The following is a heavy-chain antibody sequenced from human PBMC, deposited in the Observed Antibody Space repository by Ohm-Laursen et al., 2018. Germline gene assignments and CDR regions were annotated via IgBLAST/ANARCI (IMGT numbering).Heavy chain of an antibody. CDR3: ARILAYCGGDCHAPFDS. V-gene: IGHV4-31*03. J-gene: IGHJ4*02. CDR2: IYYSGST. CDR1: GGSISSGGYY. Sequence: TLSLTCIVSGGSISSGGYYWSWIRQHPGKGLEWIGYIYYSGSTYYNPSLKSRVTISVATSKNQFSLKLSSVTAADTAVYYCARILAYCGGDCHAPFDSWGQGTLVIVSS. D-gene: IGHD2-21*02.